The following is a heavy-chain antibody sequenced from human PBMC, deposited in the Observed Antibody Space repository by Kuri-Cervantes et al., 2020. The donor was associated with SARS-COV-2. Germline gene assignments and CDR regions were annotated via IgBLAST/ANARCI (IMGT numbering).Heavy chain of an antibody. V-gene: IGHV3-7*04. J-gene: IGHJ3*02. CDR3: AWGRGWTFDI. CDR2: IKADGGEM. Sequence: GGSLRLSCEASGFTLTYRWMAWFRQAPGKRLEWVAAIKADGGEMVYVDSAKGRFTISRDNAKNSVFLQMNSVRIEDTSLYFCAWGRGWTFDIWGRGTMVTVSS. D-gene: IGHD3-3*01. CDR1: GFTLTYRW.